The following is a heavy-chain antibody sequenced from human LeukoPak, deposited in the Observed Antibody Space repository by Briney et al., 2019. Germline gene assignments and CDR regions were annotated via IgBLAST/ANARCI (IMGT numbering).Heavy chain of an antibody. D-gene: IGHD3-22*01. Sequence: GALLLSSGASGFTFNNYGMHWGRRAPGKGVEGVAAIMYDGSNKYYSDSVKGRFTISRDNSKNTLYLQMNSLRAEDTALYYCARGQEYYYDSSAYSNFDYWGQGTLVTVSS. CDR3: ARGQEYYYDSSAYSNFDY. V-gene: IGHV3-33*01. J-gene: IGHJ4*02. CDR1: GFTFNNYG. CDR2: IMYDGSNK.